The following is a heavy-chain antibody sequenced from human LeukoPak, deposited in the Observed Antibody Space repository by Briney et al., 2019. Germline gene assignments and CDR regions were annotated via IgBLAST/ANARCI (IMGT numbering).Heavy chain of an antibody. CDR2: ISSDSSTV. J-gene: IGHJ4*02. CDR3: ARDKTYSDFWL. V-gene: IGHV3-48*01. D-gene: IGHD3-3*01. Sequence: PGGSLRLSCAASGFTFSSYSMNWVRQAPGEGLEWISYISSDSSTVYFADSVKGRFTISRDNAKNSLYLQMDSLRAEDTAVYFCARDKTYSDFWLWGQGTLVTVSS. CDR1: GFTFSSYS.